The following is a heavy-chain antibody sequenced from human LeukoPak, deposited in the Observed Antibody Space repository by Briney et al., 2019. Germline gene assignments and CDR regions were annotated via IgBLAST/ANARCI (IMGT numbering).Heavy chain of an antibody. CDR2: IYYSGST. Sequence: SETLSLTCTVSGGSISNYYWSWIRQPPGKGLEWIAYIYYSGSTNYNPSLSSRVTISVDTSKNQFSLKLSSVTAADTAVYYCASPTSIAAAGIYGGYNWFDPWGQGTLVTVSS. J-gene: IGHJ5*02. CDR1: GGSISNYY. CDR3: ASPTSIAAAGIYGGYNWFDP. D-gene: IGHD6-13*01. V-gene: IGHV4-59*08.